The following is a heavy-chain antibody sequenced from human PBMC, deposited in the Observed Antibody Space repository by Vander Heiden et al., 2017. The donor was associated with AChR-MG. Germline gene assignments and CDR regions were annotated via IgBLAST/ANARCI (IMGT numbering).Heavy chain of an antibody. V-gene: IGHV1-3*01. CDR1: GYTFTSYA. CDR3: ARAPGCSGGSCYRNNWFDP. Sequence: QVQLVQSGAEVKKPGASVKVSCKASGYTFTSYAMHWVRQAPGQRLEWMGWINAGNGNTKYSQKFQGRVTITRDTSASTAYMELSSLRSEETAVYYCARAPGCSGGSCYRNNWFDPWGQGTLVTVSS. J-gene: IGHJ5*02. D-gene: IGHD2-15*01. CDR2: INAGNGNT.